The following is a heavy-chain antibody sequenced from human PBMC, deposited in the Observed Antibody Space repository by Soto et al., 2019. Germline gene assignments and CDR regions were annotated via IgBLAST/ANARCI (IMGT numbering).Heavy chain of an antibody. V-gene: IGHV1-69*08. J-gene: IGHJ4*02. Sequence: QVQLVQSGAEVKKPGSSVKVSCKASGGTFSRYTISWVRQAPGQGLEWMGRIIPILGIANYAQKFQGRVTITADKSTSTAYMELSSLRSEDTAVYYCARDQEGEWELPNYWGQGTLVTVSS. CDR1: GGTFSRYT. CDR2: IIPILGIA. D-gene: IGHD1-26*01. CDR3: ARDQEGEWELPNY.